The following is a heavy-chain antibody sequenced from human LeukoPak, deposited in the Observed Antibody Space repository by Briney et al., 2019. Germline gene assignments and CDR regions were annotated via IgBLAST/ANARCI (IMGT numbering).Heavy chain of an antibody. D-gene: IGHD1-20*01. J-gene: IGHJ4*02. CDR1: GFTFSTYA. Sequence: GGSLRLSCAASGFTFSTYAMSWVRQAPGKGLEWVSAISGRGVSTSYADSVRGRFTISRDHSKNTLYLQMNSLRAEDTAVYYCAKAASGNWNDVSDYWGQGTLVTVSS. CDR2: ISGRGVST. V-gene: IGHV3-23*01. CDR3: AKAASGNWNDVSDY.